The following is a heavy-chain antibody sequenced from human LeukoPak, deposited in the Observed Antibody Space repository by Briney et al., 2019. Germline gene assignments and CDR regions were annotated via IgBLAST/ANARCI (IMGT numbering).Heavy chain of an antibody. V-gene: IGHV4-59*01. Sequence: SETLSLTCTVSGGSISSYYWSWIRQPPGKGLEWIGYIYYSGSTNYNPSLKSRVTISVDTSKNQFSLKLSSVTAADTAVYYCASIQGYDFDYWGQGTLVTVSS. CDR1: GGSISSYY. D-gene: IGHD3-16*01. CDR3: ASIQGYDFDY. CDR2: IYYSGST. J-gene: IGHJ4*02.